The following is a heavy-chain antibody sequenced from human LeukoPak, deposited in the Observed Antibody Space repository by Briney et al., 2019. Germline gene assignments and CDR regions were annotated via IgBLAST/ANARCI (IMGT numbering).Heavy chain of an antibody. J-gene: IGHJ5*02. CDR3: ARDLGGYCSSTSCYS. CDR2: INPSGGST. D-gene: IGHD2-2*01. V-gene: IGHV1-46*01. CDR1: GYTFTSYY. Sequence: ASVKVSCKASGYTFTSYYMHWVRQAPGQGLEWMGIINPSGGSTSYAQKFQGRVTITADKSTSTAYMELSSLRSEDTAVYYCARDLGGYCSSTSCYSWGQGTLVTVSS.